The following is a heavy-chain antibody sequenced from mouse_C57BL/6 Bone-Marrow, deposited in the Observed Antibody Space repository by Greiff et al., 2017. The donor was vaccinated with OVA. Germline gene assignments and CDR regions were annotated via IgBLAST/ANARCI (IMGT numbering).Heavy chain of an antibody. CDR1: GYTFTSYW. J-gene: IGHJ2*01. Sequence: VQLQQPGAELVKPGASVKLSCKASGYTFTSYWTQWVKQRPGQGLEWIGEIDPSDSYTNYNQKFKGKATLTVDTSSSTAYMQLSSLTSEDSAVYYCALSYFDYWGQGTTLTVSS. CDR2: IDPSDSYT. CDR3: ALSYFDY. V-gene: IGHV1-50*01.